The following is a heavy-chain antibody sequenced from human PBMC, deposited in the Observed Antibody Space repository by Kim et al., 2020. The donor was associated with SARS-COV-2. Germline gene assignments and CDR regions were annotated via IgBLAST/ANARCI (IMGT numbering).Heavy chain of an antibody. Sequence: GGSLRLSCEASGFTFNNAWLTWVRQAPGKGLEWVGRVKSNDNGGTADYAAPVKGRIIISRDDSKNTLYLQMNSLKTEDTGVYYCSTCGSGCYDGMDVWGQGTTVTISS. CDR1: GFTFNNAW. D-gene: IGHD6-19*01. J-gene: IGHJ6*02. CDR3: STCGSGCYDGMDV. V-gene: IGHV3-15*01. CDR2: VKSNDNGGTA.